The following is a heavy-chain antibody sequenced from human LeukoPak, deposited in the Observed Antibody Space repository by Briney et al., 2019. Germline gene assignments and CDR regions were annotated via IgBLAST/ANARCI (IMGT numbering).Heavy chain of an antibody. Sequence: GSSVTVSFKASGGTFSSYAISWVRQAPGQGLEWMGGIIPILGTANYAQKFQGRVTITADESTSTAYMELSSLRSEDTAVYYCARAAVLRYFDWLLIYWGQGTLVTVSS. CDR3: ARAAVLRYFDWLLIY. J-gene: IGHJ4*02. CDR1: GGTFSSYA. D-gene: IGHD3-9*01. V-gene: IGHV1-69*01. CDR2: IIPILGTA.